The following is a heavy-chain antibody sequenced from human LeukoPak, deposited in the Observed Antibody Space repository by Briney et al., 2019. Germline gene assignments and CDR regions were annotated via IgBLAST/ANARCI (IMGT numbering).Heavy chain of an antibody. CDR2: IGAAGTFT. CDR1: GFSFGSDA. J-gene: IGHJ4*02. V-gene: IGHV3-23*01. CDR3: AKDLDYPSYGYYFDC. Sequence: PGGSLRLSRIAYGFSFGSDAINSVRQAPGKGLEWVSGIGAAGTFTYYADSVKGRFTISRDNSRNTLYLQMNSLRGDDTAGYYRAKDLDYPSYGYYFDCWGQGTLVTVSS. D-gene: IGHD3/OR15-3a*01.